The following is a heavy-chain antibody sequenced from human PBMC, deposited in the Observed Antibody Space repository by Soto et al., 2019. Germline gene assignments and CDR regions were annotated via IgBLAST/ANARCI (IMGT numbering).Heavy chain of an antibody. Sequence: PGGSLRLSCAASGFTFSSYAMSWVRQAPGKGLEWVSAISGSGGSTYYADSVKGRFTISRDNSKNTLYLQMNSLRAEDTAVYYCAKDRTMVRGNTYSYYGMDVWGPGTTVTVSS. CDR2: ISGSGGST. CDR1: GFTFSSYA. V-gene: IGHV3-23*01. CDR3: AKDRTMVRGNTYSYYGMDV. D-gene: IGHD3-10*01. J-gene: IGHJ6*02.